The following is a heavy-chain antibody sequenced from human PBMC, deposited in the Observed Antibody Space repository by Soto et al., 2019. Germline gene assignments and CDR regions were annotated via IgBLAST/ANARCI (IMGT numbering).Heavy chain of an antibody. V-gene: IGHV3-23*01. J-gene: IGHJ4*02. CDR1: GFTVSTKY. CDR3: AKGAMSTPRDFDY. CDR2: ISGSGGST. Sequence: GGSLRLSCAASGFTVSTKYMSWVRQAPGKGLEWVSGISGSGGSTYYADSVKGRFTISRDNSKNTLYLQMNSLRAEDTAVYYCAKGAMSTPRDFDYWGQGTLVTVSS. D-gene: IGHD1-1*01.